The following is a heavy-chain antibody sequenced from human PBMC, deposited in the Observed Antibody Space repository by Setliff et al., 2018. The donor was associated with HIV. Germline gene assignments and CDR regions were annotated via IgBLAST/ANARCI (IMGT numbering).Heavy chain of an antibody. CDR3: ARDRGYCSGGSCLSAEYFQH. CDR1: GFTFSSYS. CDR2: ISSSSSYI. V-gene: IGHV3-21*01. D-gene: IGHD2-15*01. Sequence: GSLRLSCAASGFTFSSYSMSWVRQAPGKGLEWVSSISSSSSYIYYADSVKGRFTISRDNAKNSLYLQMNSLRAEDTAVYYCARDRGYCSGGSCLSAEYFQHWGQGTLVTVSS. J-gene: IGHJ1*01.